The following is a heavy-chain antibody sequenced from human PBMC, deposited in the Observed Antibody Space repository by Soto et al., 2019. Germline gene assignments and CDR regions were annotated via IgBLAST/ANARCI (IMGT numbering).Heavy chain of an antibody. CDR1: GYTFTSYG. J-gene: IGHJ4*02. CDR2: ISANSADT. D-gene: IGHD2-21*01. V-gene: IGHV1-18*01. Sequence: ASVKVSCKTSGYTFTSYGFSWVRQAPGQGLEWVAWISANSADTNSAEKFQGRVTLTTDTSTSTAYMELRSLTSDDTAVYYCARSWRLKYGLSDSIDYWGQGTLVTVSS. CDR3: ARSWRLKYGLSDSIDY.